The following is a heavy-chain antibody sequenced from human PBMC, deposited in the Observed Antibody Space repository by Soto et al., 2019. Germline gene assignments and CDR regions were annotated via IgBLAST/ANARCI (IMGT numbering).Heavy chain of an antibody. Sequence: QVQLVQSGAEVKEPGASVRVSCKASGYTFYGFYLHWVRQAPGQGLESMGWINPDSGDTNYPQKSQGRVTLTRDTSISTAYMELTRLKSDDTAVYFCRVTGVSEVDYWGQGTLVTVSS. J-gene: IGHJ4*02. CDR3: RVTGVSEVDY. CDR1: GYTFYGFY. V-gene: IGHV1-2*02. CDR2: INPDSGDT. D-gene: IGHD2-8*01.